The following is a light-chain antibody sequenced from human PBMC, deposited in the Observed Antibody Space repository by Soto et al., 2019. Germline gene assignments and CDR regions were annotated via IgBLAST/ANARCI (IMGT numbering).Light chain of an antibody. CDR1: QGVGSY. CDR2: VTS. Sequence: IQLTQSPSSLSASVGDRVTITCRASQGVGSYLAWYQQKPGTAPKLLIYVTSTLQSGVPSRFSGSGSGTDFTLTISSLQPEDFATYYCQQHNSYPLTFGGGTKVAIK. J-gene: IGKJ4*01. V-gene: IGKV1-9*01. CDR3: QQHNSYPLT.